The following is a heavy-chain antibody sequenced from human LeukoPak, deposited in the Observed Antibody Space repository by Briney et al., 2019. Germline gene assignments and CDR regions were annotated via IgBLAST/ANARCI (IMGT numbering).Heavy chain of an antibody. CDR1: GGSIISHY. V-gene: IGHV4-59*11. J-gene: IGHJ4*02. CDR3: ARGPYYFDY. Sequence: PSETLSLTCTVSGGSIISHYWSWIRQPPGKGLEWIGYIFYSGSTNYSPSLKGRVTISVDTSKKQFSLNLRPVTAADTAVYYCARGPYYFDYWGQGILVTVSS. CDR2: IFYSGST.